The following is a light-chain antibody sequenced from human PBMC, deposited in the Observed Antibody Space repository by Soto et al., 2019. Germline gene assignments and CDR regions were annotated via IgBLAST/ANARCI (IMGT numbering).Light chain of an antibody. CDR1: QSISSW. V-gene: IGKV1-5*03. CDR3: QHPGT. Sequence: DIQVTQSPATLSASVGDRVTITCRASQSISSWLAWYQQKPGKAPKLLIYKASSLESGVPSRFSGSGSGTEFTLTISSLQPDDFATYYCQHPGTFGQGTKVDIK. J-gene: IGKJ1*01. CDR2: KAS.